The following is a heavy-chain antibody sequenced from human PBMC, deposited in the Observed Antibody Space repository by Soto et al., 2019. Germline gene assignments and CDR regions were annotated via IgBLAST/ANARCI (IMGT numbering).Heavy chain of an antibody. Sequence: QVQLVQSGAEVKTPGASVKVSCKASGYTFTTYILHWVRQAPGQRPEWMGWINGGTGYTKYSQEFQGRATIIRDTSASTVYMELSSLRSEDTAVYYCARDGFCSSTGCRYFYNHWGQGTLVTVSA. D-gene: IGHD2-2*01. CDR1: GYTFTTYI. CDR3: ARDGFCSSTGCRYFYNH. V-gene: IGHV1-3*01. CDR2: INGGTGYT. J-gene: IGHJ4*02.